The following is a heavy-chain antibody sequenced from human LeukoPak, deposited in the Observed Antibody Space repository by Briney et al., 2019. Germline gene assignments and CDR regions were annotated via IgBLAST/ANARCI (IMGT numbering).Heavy chain of an antibody. CDR1: GYSFTSYW. J-gene: IGHJ3*02. D-gene: IGHD5-12*01. CDR3: ARHSSRYSGYDLNDAFDI. CDR2: IDPSDSYT. Sequence: KDGESLKISCKGSGYSFTSYWISWARQMPGKGLEWMGRIDPSDSYTNYSPSFQGHVTISADKSISTAYLQWSSLKASDTAMYYCARHSSRYSGYDLNDAFDIWGQGTMVTVSS. V-gene: IGHV5-10-1*01.